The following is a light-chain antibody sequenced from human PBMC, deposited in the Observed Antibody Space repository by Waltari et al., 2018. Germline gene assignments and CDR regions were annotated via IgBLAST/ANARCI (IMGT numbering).Light chain of an antibody. J-gene: IGLJ7*01. Sequence: QSVLTQPPSVSAAPEQRVTISCSGGSSNIWNNYDSWYRQFPGTAPKLLIYENTERPSGIPGRFSGSKSGTSATLDITGLQAGDEADYYCGTWDSSLSGAVFGGGTHLTVL. CDR1: SSNIWNNY. V-gene: IGLV1-51*02. CDR2: ENT. CDR3: GTWDSSLSGAV.